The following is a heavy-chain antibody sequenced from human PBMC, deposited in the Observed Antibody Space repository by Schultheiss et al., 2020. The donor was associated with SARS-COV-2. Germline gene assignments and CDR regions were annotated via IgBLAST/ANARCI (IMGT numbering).Heavy chain of an antibody. V-gene: IGHV1-69*04. CDR2: IIPKFDKP. Sequence: SVKVSCKASGYTFTSYYMHWVRQAPGQGLEWMGRIIPKFDKPSYAQKFQGRVTITADKSTSTAYMELSSLRSEDTAVYYCARARRDYGDWFDPWGQGTLVTVSS. CDR1: GYTFTSYY. CDR3: ARARRDYGDWFDP. J-gene: IGHJ5*02. D-gene: IGHD4-17*01.